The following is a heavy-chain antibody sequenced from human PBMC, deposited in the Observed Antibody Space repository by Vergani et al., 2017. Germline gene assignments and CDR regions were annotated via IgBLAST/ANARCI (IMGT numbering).Heavy chain of an antibody. J-gene: IGHJ6*03. CDR3: ARDFHYDILTGLGSYMDV. CDR1: GFTFSSYG. Sequence: VQLVESGGGLVQPGGSLRLSCAASGFTFSSYGMHWVRQAPGKGLEWVAFIRYDGSNKYYADSVKGRFTISRDNSKNTLYLQMNSLRAEDTAVYYCARDFHYDILTGLGSYMDVWGKGTTVTVSS. D-gene: IGHD3-9*01. CDR2: IRYDGSNK. V-gene: IGHV3-30*02.